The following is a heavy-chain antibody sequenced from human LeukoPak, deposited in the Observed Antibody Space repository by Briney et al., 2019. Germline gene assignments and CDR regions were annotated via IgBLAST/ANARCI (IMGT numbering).Heavy chain of an antibody. CDR2: IYYSGST. CDR1: GGSISSNY. Sequence: PSETLSLTCTVSGGSISSNYWSWMRQPPGKGLEWIGYIYYSGSTNYNPSLKSRVTISVDTSKSQFSLRLSSVTPADTAVFYCARASDSSGWLGWFDPWGQGTLVTVSS. J-gene: IGHJ5*02. D-gene: IGHD6-19*01. V-gene: IGHV4-59*01. CDR3: ARASDSSGWLGWFDP.